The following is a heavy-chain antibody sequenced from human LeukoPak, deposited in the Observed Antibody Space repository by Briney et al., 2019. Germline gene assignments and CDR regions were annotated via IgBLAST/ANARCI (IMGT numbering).Heavy chain of an antibody. Sequence: PSQTLSLTCTVSGASLSSGSYYWSWTRQPAGKGLEWIGRIYPSGSTDYNPSLKSRVTISIDTSKNQFSLKQSSVTAADTAVYYCARDRVGQQLVGRNYYYYYMDVWGKGTTVTISS. V-gene: IGHV4-61*02. CDR2: IYPSGST. J-gene: IGHJ6*03. D-gene: IGHD6-13*01. CDR3: ARDRVGQQLVGRNYYYYYMDV. CDR1: GASLSSGSYY.